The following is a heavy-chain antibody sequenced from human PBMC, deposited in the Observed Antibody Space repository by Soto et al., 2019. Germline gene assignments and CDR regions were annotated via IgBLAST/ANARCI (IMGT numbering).Heavy chain of an antibody. CDR2: INAGNGNT. CDR1: GYTFTSYA. J-gene: IGHJ2*01. Sequence: AASVKVSCKASGYTFTSYAMHWVRQAPGQRLEWMGRINAGNGNTKYSQKFQGRVTITRDTSASTAYMELSSLRSEDTAVYYCARGGSLYWYFDLWGRGTLVTVSS. D-gene: IGHD1-26*01. V-gene: IGHV1-3*01. CDR3: ARGGSLYWYFDL.